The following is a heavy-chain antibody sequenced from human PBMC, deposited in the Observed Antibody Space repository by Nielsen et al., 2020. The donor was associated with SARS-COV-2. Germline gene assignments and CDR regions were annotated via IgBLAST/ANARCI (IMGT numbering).Heavy chain of an antibody. CDR1: GFTVSSNY. J-gene: IGHJ5*02. V-gene: IGHV3-53*01. CDR2: IYSGGST. CDR3: ARDRQGWFDP. Sequence: GGSLRLSCAASGFTVSSNYMSWVRQAPGKGLECVSVIYSGGSTYYADSVKGRFTISRDNSKNTLYLQMNSLRAEDTAVYYCARDRQGWFDPWGQGTLVTVSS.